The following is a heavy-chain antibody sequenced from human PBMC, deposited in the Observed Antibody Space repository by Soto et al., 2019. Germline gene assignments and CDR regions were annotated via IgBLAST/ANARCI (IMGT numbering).Heavy chain of an antibody. D-gene: IGHD1-1*01. CDR1: GYTFTSYG. J-gene: IGHJ6*02. V-gene: IGHV1-18*01. CDR2: ISAYNGNT. Sequence: QVQLVQSGAEVKKPGASVKVSCKASGYTFTSYGISWVRQAPGQGLEWMGWISAYNGNTNYAQKLQGRVTMTTDTSTSTAYMELRSLRAEDTAVYYGARDRHGTTWYYYYGMDVWGQGTTVTVSS. CDR3: ARDRHGTTWYYYYGMDV.